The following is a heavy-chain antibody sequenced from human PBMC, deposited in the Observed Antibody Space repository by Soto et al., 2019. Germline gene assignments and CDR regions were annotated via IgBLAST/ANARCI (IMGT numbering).Heavy chain of an antibody. CDR3: AKDWDLLRAFDL. CDR1: GFTFSSYA. V-gene: IGHV3-23*01. Sequence: EVQLLESGGGLVQPGGSLRISCAASGFTFSSYAMSWVRQAPGKGLEWVSGISASGGRTYYTDSVKGRFTISRDNSKNTMYLQMNSLRVEDTAVYKCAKDWDLLRAFDLWGQGNIVTVSS. J-gene: IGHJ3*01. D-gene: IGHD1-26*01. CDR2: ISASGGRT.